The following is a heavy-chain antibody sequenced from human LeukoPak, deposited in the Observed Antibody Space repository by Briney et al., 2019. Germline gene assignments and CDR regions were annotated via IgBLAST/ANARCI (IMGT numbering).Heavy chain of an antibody. Sequence: SETLSLTCAVSGYSISSGYYWGWIRQPPGKGLEWIGSIYHSGSTYYNPSLKSRVTISVDTSKNQFSLKLSSVTAADTAVYYCARDQYYYDSSDAFDIWGQGTMVTVSS. CDR1: GYSISSGYY. CDR2: IYHSGST. J-gene: IGHJ3*02. V-gene: IGHV4-38-2*02. D-gene: IGHD3-22*01. CDR3: ARDQYYYDSSDAFDI.